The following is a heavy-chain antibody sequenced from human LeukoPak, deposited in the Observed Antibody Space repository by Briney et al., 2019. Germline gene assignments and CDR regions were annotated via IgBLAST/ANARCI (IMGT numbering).Heavy chain of an antibody. Sequence: GGSLRLSCAASGFTFSSYAMSCVRQAPGKGLEWVSAISGSGGSTYYADSVKGRFTISRDNSKNTLYLQMNSLRAEDTAVYYCAKDLRGGGYEFPGHWGQGTLVTVSS. CDR2: ISGSGGST. CDR3: AKDLRGGGYEFPGH. D-gene: IGHD5-12*01. V-gene: IGHV3-23*01. J-gene: IGHJ1*01. CDR1: GFTFSSYA.